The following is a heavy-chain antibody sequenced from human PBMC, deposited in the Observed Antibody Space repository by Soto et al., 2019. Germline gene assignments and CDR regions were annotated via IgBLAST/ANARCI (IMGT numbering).Heavy chain of an antibody. Sequence: QLHLVQSGAVVKKTGASVTVSCSASGYPVTAYYMHWVRQAPGRGLEWMGGINPATGAAKYTQTSQGRVTMTRDTSTSTVFMELSGRTSEDTAVFYWARGGGVGVAGSAAFDMWGQGTLVTVSS. V-gene: IGHV1-2*02. CDR2: INPATGAA. CDR1: GYPVTAYY. J-gene: IGHJ3*02. D-gene: IGHD3-3*01. CDR3: ARGGGVGVAGSAAFDM.